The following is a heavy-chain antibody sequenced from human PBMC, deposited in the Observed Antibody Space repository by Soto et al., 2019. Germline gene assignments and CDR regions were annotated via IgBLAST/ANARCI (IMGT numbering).Heavy chain of an antibody. Sequence: SETLSLTCTVSGGSISSSSYYWGWIRQPPGKGLEWIGSIYYSGSTYYNPSLKSRVTISVDTSKNQFSLKLSSVTAADTAVYYCARGASGYCSGGSCHRADGMDVWGQGTTVTVSS. CDR3: ARGASGYCSGGSCHRADGMDV. CDR2: IYYSGST. J-gene: IGHJ6*02. V-gene: IGHV4-39*01. D-gene: IGHD2-15*01. CDR1: GGSISSSSYY.